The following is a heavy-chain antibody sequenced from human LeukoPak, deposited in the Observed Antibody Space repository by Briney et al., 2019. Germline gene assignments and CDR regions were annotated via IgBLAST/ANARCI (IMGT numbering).Heavy chain of an antibody. CDR1: GFTFSDYY. D-gene: IGHD3-22*01. CDR3: ARGYYYDSSGYYY. Sequence: GGSLRLSCAASGFTFSDYYMSWIRQAPGKGLEWVSYISSSSSYTNYADSVKGRFTISRDNAKNSLYLQMNSLRAEDTAVYYCARGYYYDSSGYYYWGQGTLVTVSS. J-gene: IGHJ4*02. CDR2: ISSSSSYT. V-gene: IGHV3-11*06.